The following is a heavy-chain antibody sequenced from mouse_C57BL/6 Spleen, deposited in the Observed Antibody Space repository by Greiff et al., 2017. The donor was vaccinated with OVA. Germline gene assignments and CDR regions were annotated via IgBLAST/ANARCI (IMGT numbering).Heavy chain of an antibody. D-gene: IGHD2-12*01. CDR3: AREDSEYAMDY. J-gene: IGHJ4*01. Sequence: QVQLKESGAELVKPGASVKISCKASGYAFSSYWMNWVKQRPGKGLEWIGQIYPGDGDTNYNGKFKGKATLTADKSSSTAYMQLSSLTSEDSAVYFCAREDSEYAMDYWGQGTSVTVSS. CDR1: GYAFSSYW. CDR2: IYPGDGDT. V-gene: IGHV1-80*01.